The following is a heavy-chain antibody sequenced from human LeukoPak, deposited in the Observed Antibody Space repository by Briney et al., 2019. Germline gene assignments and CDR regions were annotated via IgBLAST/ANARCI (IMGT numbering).Heavy chain of an antibody. CDR2: IYYSGST. Sequence: SETLSLTCTVSGGFISSYYWSWIRQPPGKGLEWIGYIYYSGSTNYNPSLKSRVTISVDTSKNQFSLKLSSVTAADTAVYYCARGYDILTGPDQFLFDYWGQGTLVTVSS. CDR3: ARGYDILTGPDQFLFDY. D-gene: IGHD3-9*01. V-gene: IGHV4-59*01. J-gene: IGHJ4*02. CDR1: GGFISSYY.